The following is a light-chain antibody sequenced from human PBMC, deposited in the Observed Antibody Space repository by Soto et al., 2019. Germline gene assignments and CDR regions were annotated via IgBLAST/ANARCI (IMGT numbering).Light chain of an antibody. Sequence: DIRMTQSPSSLSASVGARVTITCRASQSISSYLNWYQQKPGKAPKLLIYAASSLQSGVPSRFSGSGSGTDFTLTISSLQPEDFATYYCQQSYSTPRTFGQGTKVDIK. CDR2: AAS. V-gene: IGKV1-39*01. J-gene: IGKJ1*01. CDR1: QSISSY. CDR3: QQSYSTPRT.